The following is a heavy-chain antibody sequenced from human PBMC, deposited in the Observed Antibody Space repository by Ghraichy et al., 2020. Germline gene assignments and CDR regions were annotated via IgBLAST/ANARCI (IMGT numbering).Heavy chain of an antibody. J-gene: IGHJ6*03. CDR2: INHSGST. CDR1: GGSFSGYY. D-gene: IGHD6-6*01. Sequence: SETLSLTCAVYGGSFSGYYWSWIRQPPGKGLEWIGEINHSGSTNYNPSLKSRVTISVDTSKNQFSLKLSSVTAADTAVYYCARVGAARLGYYYYYMDVWGKGTTVTVSS. V-gene: IGHV4-34*01. CDR3: ARVGAARLGYYYYYMDV.